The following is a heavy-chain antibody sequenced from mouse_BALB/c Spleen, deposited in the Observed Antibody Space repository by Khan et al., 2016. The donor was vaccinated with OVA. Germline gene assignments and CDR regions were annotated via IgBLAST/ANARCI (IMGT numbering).Heavy chain of an antibody. CDR1: GFTFSSFG. Sequence: DVKLVESGGGLVQPGGSRKLSCVVSGFTFSSFGMHWVRQAPKKGLEWVAYISSGSSTIYYVDTVKGRFTISRDNPQNTLFLQMTSLRSEDTAMYYCARSGGNFHWYFDVWGAGTSVTVSS. CDR3: ARSGGNFHWYFDV. D-gene: IGHD2-1*01. CDR2: ISSGSSTI. J-gene: IGHJ1*01. V-gene: IGHV5-17*02.